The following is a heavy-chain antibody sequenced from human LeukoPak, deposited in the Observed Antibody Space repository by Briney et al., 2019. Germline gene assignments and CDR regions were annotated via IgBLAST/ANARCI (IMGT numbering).Heavy chain of an antibody. D-gene: IGHD3-9*01. CDR2: IGRQGDRDAR. CDR1: GLTFSGSG. CDR3: AGDYNFLTGLNY. V-gene: IGHV3-73*01. Sequence: PGGSLRLSCAASGLTFSGSGIHWVRQASGKGLEWLCRIGRQGDRDARRYAASLKGKFTISRVDSRNTAYLQMNSLKTEDTVVYYCAGDYNFLTGLNYWGQGTLVTVSS. J-gene: IGHJ4*02.